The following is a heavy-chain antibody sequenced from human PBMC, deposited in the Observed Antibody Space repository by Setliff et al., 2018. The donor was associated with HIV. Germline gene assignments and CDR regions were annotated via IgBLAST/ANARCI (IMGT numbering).Heavy chain of an antibody. D-gene: IGHD1-26*01. V-gene: IGHV4-39*01. J-gene: IGHJ4*01. CDR3: ASHLPPYSGNFDY. CDR1: GGSISSSSYY. Sequence: ASETLSLTCTVSGGSISSSSYYWGWIRQPPGKGLEWIGTIYYSGNTYYNPSLKSRVTISVDTSKNQISLKRSSVTAADTAVYYCASHLPPYSGNFDYWGHGTLVTVSS. CDR2: IYYSGNT.